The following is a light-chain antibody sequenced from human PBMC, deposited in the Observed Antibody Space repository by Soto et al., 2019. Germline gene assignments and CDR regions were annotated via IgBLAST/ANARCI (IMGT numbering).Light chain of an antibody. CDR1: QSVSSN. Sequence: EILMTQSPATVSVSRGERATLSCRASQSVSSNLAWYQQKPGQAPRLLIYGASTRATGIPARFSGSGSGTEFTLTISSLQSEDFAVYYCQQYNNWLWTFGQGAKVDIK. CDR2: GAS. J-gene: IGKJ1*01. CDR3: QQYNNWLWT. V-gene: IGKV3-15*01.